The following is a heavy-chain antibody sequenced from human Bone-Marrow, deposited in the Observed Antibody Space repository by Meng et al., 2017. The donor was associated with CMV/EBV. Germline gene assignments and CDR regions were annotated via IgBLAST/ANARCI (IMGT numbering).Heavy chain of an antibody. Sequence: GGSLRLSCAASGFTFSNYGMHWVRQAPGKGLEWVAFIRYDGSKEDYGDSVQGRLTISRDNSKNTLYLQMNSLRADDTALYYCAKDSGGEGDMDVWGQGTTVTGSS. V-gene: IGHV3-30*02. CDR1: GFTFSNYG. CDR3: AKDSGGEGDMDV. J-gene: IGHJ6*01. CDR2: IRYDGSKE. D-gene: IGHD3-10*01.